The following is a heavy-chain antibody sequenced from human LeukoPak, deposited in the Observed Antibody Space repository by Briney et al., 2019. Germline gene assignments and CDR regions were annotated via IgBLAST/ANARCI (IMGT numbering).Heavy chain of an antibody. D-gene: IGHD6-13*01. V-gene: IGHV3-23*01. CDR2: ISGSGGST. CDR1: GFPFSSYA. Sequence: GGSLRLSCAAAGFPFSSYAMSWVRQAPGKGLEWVSAISGSGGSTYYADSVKGRFTISRDNSKNTLYLQMNSLGAEDTAVYYCAKDRLGIAAAGTSDYWGQGTLVTVSS. J-gene: IGHJ4*02. CDR3: AKDRLGIAAAGTSDY.